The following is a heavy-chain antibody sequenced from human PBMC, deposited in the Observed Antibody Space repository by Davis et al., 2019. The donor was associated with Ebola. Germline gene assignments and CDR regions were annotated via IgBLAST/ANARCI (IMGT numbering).Heavy chain of an antibody. D-gene: IGHD3-16*01. Sequence: GESLKISCEVSGFLFSSWSMNWVRQAPGKGLEWVSSISISGNQIYYADSVKGRFTVSRDNAKNSVYLQMNSLRAEDTAVYYCARDGGMGKRAFDIWGQGTAVTVSS. CDR1: GFLFSSWS. CDR2: ISISGNQI. CDR3: ARDGGMGKRAFDI. J-gene: IGHJ3*02. V-gene: IGHV3-21*01.